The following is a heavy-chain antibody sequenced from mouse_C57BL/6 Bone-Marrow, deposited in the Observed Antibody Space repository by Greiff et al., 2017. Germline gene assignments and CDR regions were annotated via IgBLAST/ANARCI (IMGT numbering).Heavy chain of an antibody. CDR1: GYAFSSSW. CDR2: IYPGDGDT. J-gene: IGHJ2*01. Sequence: QVQLKESGPELVKPGASVKISCKASGYAFSSSWMNWVKQRPGKGLEWIGRIYPGDGDTNYNGKFKGKATLTADKSSSTAYMQLSSLTSEDSAVYFCARVLFPYYFDYWGQGTTLTVSS. CDR3: ARVLFPYYFDY. V-gene: IGHV1-82*01.